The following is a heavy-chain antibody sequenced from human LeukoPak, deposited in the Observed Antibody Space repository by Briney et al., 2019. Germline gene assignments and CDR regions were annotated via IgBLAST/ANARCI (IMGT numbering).Heavy chain of an antibody. CDR3: ARHWYYDFWSGYFDY. CDR2: IYHSGST. CDR1: GGSISSGGYS. Sequence: PSQTLSLTCAVSGGSISSGGYSWSWIRQPPGKGLEWIGYIYHSGSTYYNPSLKSRVTISVDTSKNQFSLKLSSVTAADTAVYYCARHWYYDFWSGYFDYWGQGTLVTVSS. J-gene: IGHJ4*02. D-gene: IGHD3-3*01. V-gene: IGHV4-30-2*01.